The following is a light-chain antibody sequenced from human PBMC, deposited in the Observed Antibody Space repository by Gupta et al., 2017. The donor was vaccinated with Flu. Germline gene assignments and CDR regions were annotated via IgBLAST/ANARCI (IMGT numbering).Light chain of an antibody. V-gene: IGKV3-20*01. CDR3: QQYGSYRT. CDR2: GAS. Sequence: EIVLTQSPGTLSLSPGESATLSCRASQSVSNNSLAWYQQKPGQAPSLLIYGASSRATGIPDRFSGSGSGTDFTLTISRLDPEDFAVYYCQQYGSYRTFGQGTKVEIK. J-gene: IGKJ1*01. CDR1: QSVSNNS.